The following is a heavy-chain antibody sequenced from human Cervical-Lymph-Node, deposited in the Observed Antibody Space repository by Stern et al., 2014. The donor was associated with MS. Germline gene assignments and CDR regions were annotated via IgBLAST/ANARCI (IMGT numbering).Heavy chain of an antibody. CDR2: INHSGST. D-gene: IGHD5/OR15-5a*01. Sequence: QVQLQQWGTGLLKPSQTLSLTCAVYGGSSSGFYCNWIRQSPGKGLEWIGEINHSGSTTYNPSLKGRVTMSTDASKDQFSLKLSSVTAADTAVYYCARVRARDYYYYGMDVWGQGTTVTISS. CDR1: GGSSSGFY. CDR3: ARVRARDYYYYGMDV. V-gene: IGHV4-34*01. J-gene: IGHJ6*02.